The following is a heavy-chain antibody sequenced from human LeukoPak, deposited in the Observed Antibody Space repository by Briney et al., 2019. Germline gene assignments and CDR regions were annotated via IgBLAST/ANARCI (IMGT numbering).Heavy chain of an antibody. CDR1: EFTFSNYI. J-gene: IGHJ4*02. V-gene: IGHV3-30*04. CDR2: IIENGSNQ. CDR3: ARVQGGGYRTADY. D-gene: IGHD6-19*01. Sequence: GRSLRLSCAASEFTFSNYIMHWVRQAPGKGLDWVAVIIENGSNQYYADSVKGRFTISRDNSKNTLFLQMNSLRGEDTAMYYCARVQGGGYRTADYWGQGTLVTVSS.